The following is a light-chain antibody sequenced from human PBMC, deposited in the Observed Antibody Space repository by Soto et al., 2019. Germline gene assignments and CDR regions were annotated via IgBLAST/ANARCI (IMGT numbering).Light chain of an antibody. CDR3: QQYNSYSWT. CDR1: QSISSW. Sequence: DIPMTQSPSTLSASVGDRVTITCRASQSISSWLAWYQQKPGEAPKLLIYEKSGLESGVPSRFSGSGSGTEFTLTISSLQPDDFATYYCQQYNSYSWTFGQGTKVEIE. CDR2: EKS. J-gene: IGKJ1*01. V-gene: IGKV1-5*03.